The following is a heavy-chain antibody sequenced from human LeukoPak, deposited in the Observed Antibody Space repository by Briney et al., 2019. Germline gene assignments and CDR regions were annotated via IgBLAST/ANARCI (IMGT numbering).Heavy chain of an antibody. CDR1: GYTFTGYY. V-gene: IGHV1-2*06. CDR2: INPNSGGT. Sequence: TSVKVSCKASGYTFTGYYMHWVRQAPGQGLEWMGRINPNSGGTNYAQKFQGRVTMTRDTSISTAYMELSRLRSDDTAVYYCAVTWPITGTDYWGQGTLVTVSS. D-gene: IGHD1-20*01. CDR3: AVTWPITGTDY. J-gene: IGHJ4*02.